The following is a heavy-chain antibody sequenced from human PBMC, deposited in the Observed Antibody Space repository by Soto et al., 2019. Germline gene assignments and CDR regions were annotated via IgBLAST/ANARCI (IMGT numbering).Heavy chain of an antibody. CDR3: ASIRGVFGY. D-gene: IGHD3-10*01. J-gene: IGHJ4*02. Sequence: EVQLVESGGALVQPGGSLRLSCAASGFSLSDLFIDWVRQAPGKGREWVGRTKDKAYSYTTEYAASMKGRFTISRDESRISLCLQISSLKTADTAVYYCASIRGVFGYWGQGNLVTVSS. CDR1: GFSLSDLF. V-gene: IGHV3-72*01. CDR2: TKDKAYSYTT.